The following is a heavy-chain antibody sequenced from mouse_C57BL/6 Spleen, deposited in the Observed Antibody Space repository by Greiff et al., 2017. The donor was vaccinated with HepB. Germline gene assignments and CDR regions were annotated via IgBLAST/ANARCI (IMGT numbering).Heavy chain of an antibody. CDR1: GYSITSGYY. V-gene: IGHV3-6*01. Sequence: ESGPGLVKPSQSLSLTCSVTGYSITSGYYWNWIRQFPGNKLEWVGYISYDGSNNYNPSLKNRISITRDTSKNQFFLKLNSVTTEDTATYYCAREGSYDYDDGFAYWGQGTLVTVSA. J-gene: IGHJ3*01. CDR2: ISYDGSN. D-gene: IGHD2-4*01. CDR3: AREGSYDYDDGFAY.